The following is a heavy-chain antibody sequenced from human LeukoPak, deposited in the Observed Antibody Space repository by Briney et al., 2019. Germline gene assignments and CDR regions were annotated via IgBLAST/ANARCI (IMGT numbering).Heavy chain of an antibody. CDR1: GFSISSGYF. D-gene: IGHD2/OR15-2a*01. J-gene: IGHJ4*02. CDR3: ARLAVVEYPASRSNYFDY. CDR2: RSHSGPT. Sequence: PSDTLSLTCAVSGFSISSGYFWAGVRRPPGKGPEWIGRRSHSGPTYYSQSLKSRVTISVDTSKNQCSLKLNSVTAADTAMYYCARLAVVEYPASRSNYFDYWGQGTLVSVSS. V-gene: IGHV4-38-2*01.